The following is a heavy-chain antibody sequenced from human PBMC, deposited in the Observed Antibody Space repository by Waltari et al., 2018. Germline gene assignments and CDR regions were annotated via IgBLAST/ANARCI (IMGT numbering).Heavy chain of an antibody. Sequence: EVQLVESGGGLVQPGRSLRLSCAGSGFTFDDHAMHWVRQVPGKGPWWVSGIRWNSGSIGYVDSVKGRFTISRDNAKKSLYLQMNNLRTEDTAFYYCTKDYQGAVTGLKGLGYFDYWGQGILVTVSS. D-gene: IGHD3-9*01. CDR3: TKDYQGAVTGLKGLGYFDY. V-gene: IGHV3-9*01. J-gene: IGHJ4*02. CDR2: IRWNSGSI. CDR1: GFTFDDHA.